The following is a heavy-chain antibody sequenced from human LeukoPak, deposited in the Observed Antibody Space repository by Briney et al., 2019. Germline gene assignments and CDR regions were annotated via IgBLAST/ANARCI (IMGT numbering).Heavy chain of an antibody. CDR1: GYTFTSYG. V-gene: IGHV1-18*01. J-gene: IGHJ4*02. CDR3: AREDTTVTHFDY. Sequence: GASVKVSCKASGYTFTSYGISWVRQAPGQGLEWMGWISAYSLNTNYAQNFQGRVTMTRDTSTSTVYMELSSLRSEDTAVYYCAREDTTVTHFDYWGQGTLVTVSS. CDR2: ISAYSLNT. D-gene: IGHD4-17*01.